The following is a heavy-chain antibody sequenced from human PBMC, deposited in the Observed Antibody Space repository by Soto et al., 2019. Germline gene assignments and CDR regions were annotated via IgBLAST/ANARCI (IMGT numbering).Heavy chain of an antibody. D-gene: IGHD1-26*01. J-gene: IGHJ4*02. Sequence: QVQLVQSGAEVKKPGASVKVSCKTSGYTFTGYYMHWVRQAPGQGLEWMGWINPNSGGTNYAQKFQGWVTMTRDTSISTAYMELSRLRSDDTAVYYCATQRSEWELSFDYWGQGTLVTVSS. CDR2: INPNSGGT. CDR3: ATQRSEWELSFDY. CDR1: GYTFTGYY. V-gene: IGHV1-2*04.